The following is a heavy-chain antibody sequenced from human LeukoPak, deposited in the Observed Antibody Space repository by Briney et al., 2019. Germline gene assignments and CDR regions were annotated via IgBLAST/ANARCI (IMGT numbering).Heavy chain of an antibody. J-gene: IGHJ4*02. Sequence: GGSLRLSCAASGFTFDDYAMHWVRQAPGKGLEWVSGISWNSGSIGYADSVKGRFTISRDNAKNSLYLQMNSLRAEGTALYYCAKGGTMALYYFDYWGQGTLVTVSS. CDR1: GFTFDDYA. V-gene: IGHV3-9*01. CDR3: AKGGTMALYYFDY. D-gene: IGHD3-10*01. CDR2: ISWNSGSI.